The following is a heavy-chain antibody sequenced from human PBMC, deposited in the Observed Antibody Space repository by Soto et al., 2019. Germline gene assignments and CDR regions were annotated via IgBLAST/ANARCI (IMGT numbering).Heavy chain of an antibody. CDR3: ARHSGGNNNWFDP. CDR2: IDPSDSYT. CDR1: GYSFTSYW. V-gene: IGHV5-10-1*01. Sequence: PGESLKISCKGSGYSFTSYWISWVRQMPGKGLEWMGRIDPSDSYTNYSPSFQGHVTISADKSISTAYLHWSSLKASDTAMYYCARHSGGNNNWFDPWGQGTLVTVSS. J-gene: IGHJ5*02. D-gene: IGHD2-15*01.